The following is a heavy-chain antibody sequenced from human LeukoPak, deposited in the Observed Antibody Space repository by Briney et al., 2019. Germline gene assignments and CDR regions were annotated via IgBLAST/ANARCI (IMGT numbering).Heavy chain of an antibody. CDR2: INPYSGGT. V-gene: IGHV1-2*02. CDR3: AKRRHGDLYYFDY. D-gene: IGHD4-17*01. J-gene: IGHJ4*02. Sequence: ASVKVSCKASGYVFTDYYIHWVRQAPGQGREGIGWINPYSGGTNYAQTFRGRVTMTRDTSISTAYVDLSRLTSDDTAVYYCAKRRHGDLYYFDYWGQGTLVTVSS. CDR1: GYVFTDYY.